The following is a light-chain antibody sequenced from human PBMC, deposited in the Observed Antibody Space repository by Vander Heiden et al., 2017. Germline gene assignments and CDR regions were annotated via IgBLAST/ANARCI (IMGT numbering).Light chain of an antibody. CDR1: SNDIGGYKY. Sequence: QSALTQPASVSGSPGQSITIPCTGGSNDIGGYKYVSWYQQHPGKAPKLIIFDVSYRPSGVSNRFSGSKSGNTASLTLSGLQAEDEADYFCSSYTGITSYVIFGGGTKLTVL. V-gene: IGLV2-14*01. CDR3: SSYTGITSYVI. J-gene: IGLJ2*01. CDR2: DVS.